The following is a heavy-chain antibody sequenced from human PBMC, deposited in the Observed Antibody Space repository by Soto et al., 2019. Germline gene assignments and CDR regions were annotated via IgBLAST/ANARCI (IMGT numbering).Heavy chain of an antibody. V-gene: IGHV1-2*02. J-gene: IGHJ4*02. D-gene: IGHD1-7*01. Sequence: QVQLVQSGAEVKESGASVKVSCKGSGYTFTGYYIHWVRQAPGQGPEWVGEIGPKTGDTRYAQKFQGRVTMTKDTSINTVYMELSNLSPDDTAVYYCGRGRIGELVIFYWGQGTLVTVHS. CDR1: GYTFTGYY. CDR3: GRGRIGELVIFY. CDR2: IGPKTGDT.